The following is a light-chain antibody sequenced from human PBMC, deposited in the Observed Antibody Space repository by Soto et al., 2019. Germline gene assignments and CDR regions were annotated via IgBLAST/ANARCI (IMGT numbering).Light chain of an antibody. V-gene: IGLV1-44*01. J-gene: IGLJ2*01. CDR2: GDY. CDR1: PSNIGSNT. CDR3: AAWDDSRSGHVV. Sequence: QSVLTQPPSASGTPGQRVTISCSGSPSNIGSNTVSWYQQFSGSAPRLIMYGDYRRPSGVPDRFSGSNSGTSASLAISGLQSEDESIFYCAAWDDSRSGHVVFGGGTKLTVL.